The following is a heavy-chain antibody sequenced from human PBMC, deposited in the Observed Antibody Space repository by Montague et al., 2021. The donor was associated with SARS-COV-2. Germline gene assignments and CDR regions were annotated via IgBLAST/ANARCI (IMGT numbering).Heavy chain of an antibody. CDR3: ARVKDQMVVYYYYKDV. Sequence: SLRLSCAASGFTFSDYDLSWVRQAPGKGLEYVSYISSSGGTIYYANSVKGRFTISRDNDKNSLYLQMNSLRAEDTAVYYCARVKDQMVVYYYYKDVWGKGTPVTVSS. J-gene: IGHJ6*03. CDR1: GFTFSDYD. V-gene: IGHV3-11*01. D-gene: IGHD3-22*01. CDR2: ISSSGGTI.